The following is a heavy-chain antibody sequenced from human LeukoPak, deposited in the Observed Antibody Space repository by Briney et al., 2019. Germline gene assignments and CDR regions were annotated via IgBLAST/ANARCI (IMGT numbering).Heavy chain of an antibody. CDR2: INYSGTT. J-gene: IGHJ4*02. Sequence: SETLSLTCTASGGSISSSGYYWGWIRQPPGKGLEWIASINYSGTTYYNPSLKSRVTISEDRSKDQFSLKLSSVTAADTAVYYCARLRDGRWLLEYWGQGTLVTVSS. CDR1: GGSISSSGYY. CDR3: ARLRDGRWLLEY. D-gene: IGHD5-24*01. V-gene: IGHV4-39*01.